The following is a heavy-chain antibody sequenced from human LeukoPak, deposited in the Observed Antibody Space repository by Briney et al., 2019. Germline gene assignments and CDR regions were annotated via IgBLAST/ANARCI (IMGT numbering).Heavy chain of an antibody. CDR1: GFTFDDYA. Sequence: PGRSLRLSCAASGFTFDDYAMHWVRQAPGKGLEWVSGISWNSGSIGYADSVKGRFTISRDNAKNSLYLQMNSLRAEDTALYYCAKATHYYDSSGSGYWGQGTLVTASS. CDR3: AKATHYYDSSGSGY. J-gene: IGHJ4*02. D-gene: IGHD3-22*01. V-gene: IGHV3-9*01. CDR2: ISWNSGSI.